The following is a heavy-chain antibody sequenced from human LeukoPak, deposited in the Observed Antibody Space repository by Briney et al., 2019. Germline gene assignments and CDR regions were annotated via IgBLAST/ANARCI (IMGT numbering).Heavy chain of an antibody. CDR3: ARGSRQRRDGLTGIFDN. J-gene: IGHJ4*02. CDR2: VSSSSSTI. Sequence: GGSLRLSCAASGFIFSSYDMNWVRQAPGKGRGWGSYVSSSSSTIHYADSVKGRFTISRVNAKNSLYLQMSILRAEDTAVYYCARGSRQRRDGLTGIFDNWGQGTLVTVSS. D-gene: IGHD5-24*01. V-gene: IGHV3-48*03. CDR1: GFIFSSYD.